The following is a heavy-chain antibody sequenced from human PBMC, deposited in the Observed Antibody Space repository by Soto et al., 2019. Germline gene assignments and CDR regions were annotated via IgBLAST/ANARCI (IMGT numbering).Heavy chain of an antibody. D-gene: IGHD1-1*01. CDR3: ARETPQYNWNAEDVGVMDV. CDR1: GFTFSDYY. CDR2: ISSSGSTI. J-gene: IGHJ6*03. Sequence: GGSLRLSCAASGFTFSDYYMSWIRQAPGKGLEWVSYISSSGSTIYYADSVKGRFTISRDNAKNSLYLQMNSLRAEDTAVYYCARETPQYNWNAEDVGVMDVWGKGTTVTVSS. V-gene: IGHV3-11*01.